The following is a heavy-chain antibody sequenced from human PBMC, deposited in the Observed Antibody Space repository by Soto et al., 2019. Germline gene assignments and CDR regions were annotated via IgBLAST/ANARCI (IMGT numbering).Heavy chain of an antibody. D-gene: IGHD3-10*01. Sequence: LRLSCAASGFTFDDYAMLWVRQAPGKGLEWVSIIFSSGESFYADSVKGRFTISRDSSDNTVYLQMNSLKAEDTAVYYCARGGIGMVRTFDHWGQGTLVTVSS. CDR2: IFSSGES. J-gene: IGHJ4*02. CDR1: GFTFDDYA. V-gene: IGHV3-53*01. CDR3: ARGGIGMVRTFDH.